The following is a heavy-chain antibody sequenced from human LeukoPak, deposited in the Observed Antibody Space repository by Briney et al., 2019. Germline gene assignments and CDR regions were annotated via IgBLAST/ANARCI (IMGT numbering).Heavy chain of an antibody. D-gene: IGHD2-2*01. CDR1: GYTFTSYD. V-gene: IGHV1-8*01. CDR3: ASVGSYCSSTSCSYYFDY. CDR2: MNPNSGNT. Sequence: GASVKVSCKASGYTFTSYDINWVRQATGQGLEWMGWMNPNSGNTGYAQKFQGRVTMTRSTSISTAYMELSSLRSEDTAVYYCASVGSYCSSTSCSYYFDYWGQGTLVTVSS. J-gene: IGHJ4*02.